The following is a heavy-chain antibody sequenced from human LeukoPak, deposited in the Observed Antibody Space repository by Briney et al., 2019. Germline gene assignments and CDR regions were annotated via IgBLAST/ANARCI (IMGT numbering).Heavy chain of an antibody. CDR2: VKNRGDGRTT. CDR3: TTEYYGGFDY. J-gene: IGHJ4*02. V-gene: IGHV3-15*07. D-gene: IGHD3-16*01. CDR1: TFTKAW. Sequence: GGSLRLSCAVSTFTKAWMNWVRQAPGKGLEWVGRVKNRGDGRTTDYAAPVKGRFTISRDDSKRTVYLQMNSLKTEDTAVYFCTTEYYGGFDYWGQGTLITVSS.